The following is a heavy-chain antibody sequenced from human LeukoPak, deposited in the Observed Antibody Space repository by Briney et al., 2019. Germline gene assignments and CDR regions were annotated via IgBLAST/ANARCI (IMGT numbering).Heavy chain of an antibody. CDR2: IYSGGST. V-gene: IGHV3-53*01. CDR1: GFIVSSNY. CDR3: ARFVQVVTRGFFDY. Sequence: PGGSLRLSCAASGFIVSSNYMSWVRQAPGKGLEWVSVIYSGGSTYYADSVKGRFTISRDNSMNTLYLQMNSLRAEDTAVYYCARFVQVVTRGFFDYWGQGTLVTVSS. D-gene: IGHD4-23*01. J-gene: IGHJ4*02.